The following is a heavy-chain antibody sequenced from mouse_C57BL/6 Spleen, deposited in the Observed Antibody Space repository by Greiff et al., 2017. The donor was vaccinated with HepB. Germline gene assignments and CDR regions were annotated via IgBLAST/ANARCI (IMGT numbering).Heavy chain of an antibody. CDR1: GFNIKNTY. CDR3: ARSGVATDYAMDY. D-gene: IGHD1-1*01. CDR2: IDPANGNT. Sequence: EVMLVESVAELVRPGASVKLSCTASGFNIKNTYMHWVKQRPEQGLEWIGRIDPANGNTKYAPKFQGKATITADTSSNTAYLQLSSLTSEDTAIYYCARSGVATDYAMDYWGQGTSVTVSS. V-gene: IGHV14-3*01. J-gene: IGHJ4*01.